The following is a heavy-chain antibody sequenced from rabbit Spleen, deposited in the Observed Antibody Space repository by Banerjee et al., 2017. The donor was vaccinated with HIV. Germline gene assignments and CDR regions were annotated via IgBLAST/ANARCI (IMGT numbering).Heavy chain of an antibody. CDR1: GFSFSSDYY. V-gene: IGHV1S40*01. J-gene: IGHJ4*01. D-gene: IGHD1-1*01. CDR3: AQDLIYATNSGYYLNL. CDR2: IYTGSGST. Sequence: LVESGGGLVKPGASLTLTCTASGFSFSSDYYMCWVRQAPGKGLEWIACIYTGSGSTYYASWAKGRFTISRTSSTTVTLQMTSLTATDTATYFCAQDLIYATNSGYYLNLWGPGTLVTVS.